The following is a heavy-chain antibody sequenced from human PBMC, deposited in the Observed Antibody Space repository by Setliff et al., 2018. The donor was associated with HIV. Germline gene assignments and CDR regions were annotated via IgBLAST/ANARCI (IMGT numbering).Heavy chain of an antibody. CDR2: IYTSGST. CDR1: GGSISSGSYY. CDR3: ARDTPLDSYGFDY. Sequence: SETLSLTCTVSGGSISSGSYYWSWIRQPAGKGLEWIGHIYTSGSTNYNPSLKSRVTISVDTSKNQFSLKLSSVTAADTAVYYCARDTPLDSYGFDYWGQGTLVTVSS. V-gene: IGHV4-61*09. D-gene: IGHD5-18*01. J-gene: IGHJ4*02.